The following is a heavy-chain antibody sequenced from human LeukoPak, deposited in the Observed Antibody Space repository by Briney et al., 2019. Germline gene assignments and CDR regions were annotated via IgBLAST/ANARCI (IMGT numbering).Heavy chain of an antibody. CDR2: TRNKANSYTT. J-gene: IGHJ5*02. Sequence: GGSLRLSCAASGFTFSDHYMDWVRQAPGKGQEWVGRTRNKANSYTTEYAASVKDRFSISRDDSKNSLYLQMNSLKSEDTAVYFCARAMSLRYLDPWGQGTLVTVSS. V-gene: IGHV3-72*01. CDR1: GFTFSDHY. CDR3: ARAMSLRYLDP. D-gene: IGHD2-2*02.